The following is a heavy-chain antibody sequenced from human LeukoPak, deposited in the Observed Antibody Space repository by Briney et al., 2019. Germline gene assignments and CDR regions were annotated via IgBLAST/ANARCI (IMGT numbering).Heavy chain of an antibody. V-gene: IGHV4-34*01. CDR3: ARGPMRGWFDP. Sequence: SETLSLTCAVYGGSFSGYSWTWIRQPPGRGLEWIGEIDHSGSANYNPSLKSRVTVSVDRTTSQFSLKLSPVTAADTAVFYCARGPMRGWFDPWGQGTLVTVSS. J-gene: IGHJ5*02. CDR1: GGSFSGYS. CDR2: IDHSGSA.